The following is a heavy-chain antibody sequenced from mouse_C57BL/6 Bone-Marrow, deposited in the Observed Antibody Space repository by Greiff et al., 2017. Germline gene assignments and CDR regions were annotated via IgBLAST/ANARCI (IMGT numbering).Heavy chain of an antibody. V-gene: IGHV1-80*01. D-gene: IGHD2-5*01. J-gene: IGHJ4*01. Sequence: VQLQQSGAELVKPGASVKISCKASGYAFSSYWMNWVKQRPGKGLEWIGQIYPGDGDTNYNGKFKGKATLTADKSSSTAYMQLSSLTSEDSAVYFCARYYSNYVAMDYWGQGTSVTVSS. CDR2: IYPGDGDT. CDR3: ARYYSNYVAMDY. CDR1: GYAFSSYW.